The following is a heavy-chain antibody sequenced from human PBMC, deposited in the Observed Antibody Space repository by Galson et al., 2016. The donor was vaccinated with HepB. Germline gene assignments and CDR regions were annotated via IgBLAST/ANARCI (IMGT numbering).Heavy chain of an antibody. D-gene: IGHD3-3*01. V-gene: IGHV3-7*01. J-gene: IGHJ6*02. CDR2: IKQDGSEK. CDR3: ARRAYYDFWSGYYRYYYYGMDV. CDR1: GFTFSSYW. Sequence: SLRLSCAASGFTFSSYWMSWVRQAPGKGLEWVANIKQDGSEKYYVDSVKGRFTISRDNAKNSLYLQMNSLRAEDTAVYYCARRAYYDFWSGYYRYYYYGMDVWGQGTTVTVSS.